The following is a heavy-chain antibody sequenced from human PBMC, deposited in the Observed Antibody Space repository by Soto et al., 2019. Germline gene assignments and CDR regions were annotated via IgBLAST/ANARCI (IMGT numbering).Heavy chain of an antibody. V-gene: IGHV1-2*02. CDR2: FNPKTGGP. Sequence: ASVKVSCKASGYTFTDYYIHWVRQAPGQGLEWLGWFNPKTGGPNYAPKFQGRVTMTRDTSKNQFSLKLSSVTAADTAVYYCAGYLIGVTIFDYWGQGTLVTVSS. J-gene: IGHJ4*02. D-gene: IGHD3-10*01. CDR3: AGYLIGVTIFDY. CDR1: GYTFTDYY.